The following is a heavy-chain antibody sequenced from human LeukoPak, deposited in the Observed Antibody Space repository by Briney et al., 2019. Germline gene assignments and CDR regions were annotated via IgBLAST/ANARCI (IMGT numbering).Heavy chain of an antibody. CDR1: SGSINSGSYY. V-gene: IGHV4-61*02. J-gene: IGHJ4*02. CDR2: IYSSGST. Sequence: PSETLSLTCTVSSGSINSGSYYWHWIRQPAGKGLEWIGRIYSSGSTNYNPSLKSRVTISVDTSKNQFSLKLSSVTAADTAVYYCARYEAVAGVFDYWGQGTLVTASS. CDR3: ARYEAVAGVFDY. D-gene: IGHD6-19*01.